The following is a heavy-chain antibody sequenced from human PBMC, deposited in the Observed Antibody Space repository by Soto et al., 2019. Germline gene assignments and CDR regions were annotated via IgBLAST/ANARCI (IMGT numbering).Heavy chain of an antibody. CDR1: GFTFSSYA. CDR3: ANSDYDFLMVYYIKDFDY. D-gene: IGHD3-3*01. Sequence: PGGSLRLSCAASGFTFSSYAMSWVRQAPGKGLEWVSPISGSGGSTYYADSVKGRFTISRDNSKNTLYLQMNSLRAEDTAVYYCANSDYDFLMVYYIKDFDYWGRETLVPVS. CDR2: ISGSGGST. J-gene: IGHJ4*02. V-gene: IGHV3-23*01.